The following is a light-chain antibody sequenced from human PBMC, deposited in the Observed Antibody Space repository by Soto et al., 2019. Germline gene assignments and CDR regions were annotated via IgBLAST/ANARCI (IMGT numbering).Light chain of an antibody. CDR1: MRDVGAYNL. CDR2: EVR. Sequence: QSVLTQTTSVSWSAGQSITISCSGTMRDVGAYNLVSWYREHPGTAPKLIIYEVRNRPSGISSRFSGSRSCCTASRTISGRPCEDEGDYYCSAYTARRSVVLGGGTKVTVL. CDR3: SAYTARRSVV. J-gene: IGLJ2*01. V-gene: IGLV2-14*01.